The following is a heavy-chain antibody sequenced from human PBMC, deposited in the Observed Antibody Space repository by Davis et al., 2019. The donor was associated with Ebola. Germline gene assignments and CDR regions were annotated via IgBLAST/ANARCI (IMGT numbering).Heavy chain of an antibody. CDR1: GYTLTELS. V-gene: IGHV1-24*01. Sequence: ASVKVSCKVSGYTLTELSMHWVRQAPGKGLEWMGGFDPEDGETIYAQKFQGRVTITRDTSASTAYMELSSLRSEDTAVYYCARGDYGPSAFDIWGQGTMVTVSS. CDR2: FDPEDGET. CDR3: ARGDYGPSAFDI. J-gene: IGHJ3*02. D-gene: IGHD4-17*01.